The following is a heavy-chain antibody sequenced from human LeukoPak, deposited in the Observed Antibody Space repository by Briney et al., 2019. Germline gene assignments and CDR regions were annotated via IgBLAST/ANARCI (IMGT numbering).Heavy chain of an antibody. CDR2: IYTSGST. CDR3: ARVPKFTSHNWFDP. J-gene: IGHJ5*02. D-gene: IGHD2/OR15-2a*01. CDR1: GNSISIYY. Sequence: SETLSLTCTVSGNSISIYYWSWIRQPAGKGLEWIGHIYTSGSTNYNPSLKSRVTISVDTSKNQFSLKLSSVTAADTAVYYCARVPKFTSHNWFDPWGQGTLVTVSS. V-gene: IGHV4-4*07.